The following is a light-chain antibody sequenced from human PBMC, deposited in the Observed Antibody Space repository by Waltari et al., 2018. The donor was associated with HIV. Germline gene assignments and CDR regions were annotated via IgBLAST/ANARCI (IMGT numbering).Light chain of an antibody. CDR2: EVS. Sequence: QSALTQPASVSGSPGQSITISCTGTSSDVGVYDYVSWYQQHPGKAPKLMVFEVSYRPACVSSRFSGSKAGNTASLTISVLRAEDEADYYCSSYTTSSTLVVFGGGTRLTVL. V-gene: IGLV2-14*01. CDR3: SSYTTSSTLVV. CDR1: SSDVGVYDY. J-gene: IGLJ3*02.